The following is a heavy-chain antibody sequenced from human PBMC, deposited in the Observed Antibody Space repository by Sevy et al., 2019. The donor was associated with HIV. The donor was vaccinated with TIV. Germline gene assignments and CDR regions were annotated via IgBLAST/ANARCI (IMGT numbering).Heavy chain of an antibody. D-gene: IGHD3-10*01. V-gene: IGHV3-30-3*01. CDR2: ISYDGSNK. Sequence: GGSLRLSCAASGFTFSSYAMHWVRQAPGKGLEWVAVISYDGSNKYYADSVKGRFTISRDNSKNTLYLQMNSLGAGDTAGYYCARDLSMVRGVIRGNIDYWGQGTLVTVSS. J-gene: IGHJ4*02. CDR1: GFTFSSYA. CDR3: ARDLSMVRGVIRGNIDY.